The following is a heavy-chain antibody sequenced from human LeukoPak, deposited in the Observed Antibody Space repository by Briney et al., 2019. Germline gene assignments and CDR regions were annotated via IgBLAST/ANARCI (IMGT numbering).Heavy chain of an antibody. V-gene: IGHV3-23*01. CDR3: ARDDFGDSLYYFDY. Sequence: GGSLRLSCAASGFTFSSYAMSWVRQAPGKGLEWVSSIGGRGGNAYYADSVKGRFTVSRDNSMNTLYLQMKSLRAEDTAVYYCARDDFGDSLYYFDYWGQGTLVTVSS. CDR1: GFTFSSYA. D-gene: IGHD4-17*01. J-gene: IGHJ4*02. CDR2: IGGRGGNA.